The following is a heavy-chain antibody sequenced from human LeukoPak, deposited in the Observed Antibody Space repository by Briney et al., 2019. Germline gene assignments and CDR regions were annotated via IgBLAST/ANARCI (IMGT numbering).Heavy chain of an antibody. D-gene: IGHD2-2*01. J-gene: IGHJ4*02. V-gene: IGHV3-48*02. CDR2: ISSSTSTI. Sequence: GGSLRLSCAASGFTFSSYWMSWVRQAPGKGLEWVSYISSSTSTIYYADSVKGRFTISRDNAKNSLYLQMYSLRDEDTAVYYCARRMGCSSTSCYWDFDYWGQGTLVTVSS. CDR1: GFTFSSYW. CDR3: ARRMGCSSTSCYWDFDY.